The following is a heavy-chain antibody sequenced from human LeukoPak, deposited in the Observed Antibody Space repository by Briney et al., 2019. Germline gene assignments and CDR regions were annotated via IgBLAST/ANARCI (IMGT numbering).Heavy chain of an antibody. J-gene: IGHJ4*02. CDR1: GYIFTNNW. CDR2: IYPGDSDT. D-gene: IGHD3-10*01. V-gene: IGHV5-51*01. CDR3: ARQTRDGSGSRGYSFDF. Sequence: GESLKISCKCSGYIFTNNWIGWVRQMPGKGLEWMGIIYPGDSDTRYSPSFEGQVTISVDKSISTAYLQWSSLKASDTAMYYCARQTRDGSGSRGYSFDFWGQGTLVTVSS.